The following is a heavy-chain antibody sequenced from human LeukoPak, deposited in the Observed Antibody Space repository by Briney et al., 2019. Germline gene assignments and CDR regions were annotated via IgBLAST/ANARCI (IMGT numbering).Heavy chain of an antibody. CDR3: ARDPRLAAAVTFDY. CDR1: GFTVSSNY. V-gene: IGHV3-48*02. D-gene: IGHD6-13*01. J-gene: IGHJ4*02. CDR2: ISSSSSTI. Sequence: PGGSLRLSCAASGFTVSSNYMNWVRQAPGKGLEWVSYISSSSSTIYYADSVKGRFTISRDNAKNSLYLQMNSLRDEDTAVYYCARDPRLAAAVTFDYWGQGTLVTVSS.